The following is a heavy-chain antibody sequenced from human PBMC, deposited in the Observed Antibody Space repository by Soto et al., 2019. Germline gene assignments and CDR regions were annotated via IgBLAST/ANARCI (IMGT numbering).Heavy chain of an antibody. CDR3: ARDQEYSTSGLYWFDL. D-gene: IGHD6-6*01. CDR2: ISAYNGDT. Sequence: GASVKVSCKASGCTFTSFWRTWVRQAPGQDLECMGWISAYNGDTNYAPRLQGRVTMTTDTSTTTVYMELKNLKSDDTAVYYCARDQEYSTSGLYWFDLWGQGTLVTVSS. CDR1: GCTFTSFW. J-gene: IGHJ5*02. V-gene: IGHV1-18*04.